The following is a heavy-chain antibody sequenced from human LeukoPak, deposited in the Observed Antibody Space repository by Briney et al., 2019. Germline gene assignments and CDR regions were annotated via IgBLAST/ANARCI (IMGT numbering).Heavy chain of an antibody. CDR2: ISSSSSYI. V-gene: IGHV3-21*01. CDR1: GFTFSSYS. Sequence: GGSLRLSCAASGFTFSSYSMNWVRQAPGKGLEWVSSISSSSSYIYYADSVKGRFTISRDNAKNSLYLQMNSLRAEDTAVYYCARAQNWNRNDACDSRGEGRMLSVSS. D-gene: IGHD1-1*01. CDR3: ARAQNWNRNDACDS. J-gene: IGHJ3*02.